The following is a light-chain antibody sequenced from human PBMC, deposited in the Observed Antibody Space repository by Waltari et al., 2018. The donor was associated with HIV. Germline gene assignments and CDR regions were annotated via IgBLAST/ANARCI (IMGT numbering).Light chain of an antibody. Sequence: SDELTQPPSASVSPGQTARITCSGDALPTQYAYLYQQKSGQAPVLVIYEDSKRPSVIPERFSGSSAGTMATLTINEAQVEDEADYYCYSTDSSGSRWVFGGGTKLTVL. CDR2: EDS. CDR3: YSTDSSGSRWV. J-gene: IGLJ3*02. CDR1: ALPTQY. V-gene: IGLV3-10*01.